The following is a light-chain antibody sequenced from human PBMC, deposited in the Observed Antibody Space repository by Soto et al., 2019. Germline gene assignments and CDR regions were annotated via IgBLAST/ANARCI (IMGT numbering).Light chain of an antibody. J-gene: IGLJ1*01. CDR2: EVS. CDR3: CSYAGSSTFYA. CDR1: SSDVGSYNL. Sequence: QSVLTQPASVSGSPGQSITISCTGTSSDVGSYNLVSWYQQHPGKAPKLMIYEVSKRPSGVSNRFSGSKSGNTASLTISGLQAEDGADYYCCSYAGSSTFYAFGTGTKVTVL. V-gene: IGLV2-23*02.